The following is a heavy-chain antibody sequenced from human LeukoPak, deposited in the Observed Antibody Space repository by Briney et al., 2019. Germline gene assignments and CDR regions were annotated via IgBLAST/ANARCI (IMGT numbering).Heavy chain of an antibody. CDR3: ARGGTSGNRYAYFDN. V-gene: IGHV5-51*01. D-gene: IGHD4-23*01. Sequence: GESLKISCQGSGYSFTTLWIGWVRQMPGKGLEWIGIIYPGDSDTRYSPSFQGQVTISADKSISTAYLQWSSLKASDTAMFYCARGGTSGNRYAYFDNWGQGTLATVSS. CDR2: IYPGDSDT. CDR1: GYSFTTLW. J-gene: IGHJ4*02.